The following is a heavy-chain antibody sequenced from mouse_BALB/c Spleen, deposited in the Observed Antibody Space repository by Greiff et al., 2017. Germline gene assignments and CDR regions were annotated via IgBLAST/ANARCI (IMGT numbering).Heavy chain of an antibody. J-gene: IGHJ3*01. CDR1: GFTFSNYW. Sequence: DVQLQESGGGLVQPGGSMKLSCVASGFTFSNYWMNWVRQSPEKGLEWVAEIRLKSNNYATHYAESVKGRFTISRDDSKSSVYLQMNNLRAEDTGIYYCTRTHYDYDGFAYWGQGTLVTVSA. V-gene: IGHV6-6*02. CDR3: TRTHYDYDGFAY. D-gene: IGHD2-4*01. CDR2: IRLKSNNYAT.